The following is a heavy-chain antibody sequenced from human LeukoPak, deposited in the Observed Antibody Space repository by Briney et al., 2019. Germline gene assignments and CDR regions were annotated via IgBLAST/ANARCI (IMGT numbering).Heavy chain of an antibody. CDR2: FDPEDGET. CDR3: ATARWGRSADRSHPGFDP. CDR1: GYTLTELS. J-gene: IGHJ5*02. D-gene: IGHD3-22*01. Sequence: RASVKVSCKVSGYTLTELSMHWVRQAPGKGLEWMGGFDPEDGETIYAQKFQGRVTMTEDTSTDTAYMELSSLRSEDTAVYYCATARWGRSADRSHPGFDPWGQGTLVTVSS. V-gene: IGHV1-24*01.